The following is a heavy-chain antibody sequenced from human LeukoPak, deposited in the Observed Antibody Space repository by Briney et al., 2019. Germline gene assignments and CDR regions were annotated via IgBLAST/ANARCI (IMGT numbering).Heavy chain of an antibody. D-gene: IGHD3-22*01. CDR3: ARTLDYYDSSGYFY. J-gene: IGHJ4*02. V-gene: IGHV3-23*01. Sequence: AGGSLRLSCAGSGFTFSTYAMSWVRQAPGKGVEWVSTISGSGGNTYYADSVKGRFTISRDNSKNTLYLQMNSLRAEDTAVYYCARTLDYYDSSGYFYWGQGTLVTVSS. CDR2: ISGSGGNT. CDR1: GFTFSTYA.